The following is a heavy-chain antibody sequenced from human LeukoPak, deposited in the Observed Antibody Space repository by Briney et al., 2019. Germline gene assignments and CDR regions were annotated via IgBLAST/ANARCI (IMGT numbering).Heavy chain of an antibody. J-gene: IGHJ4*02. Sequence: SETLSLTCTVSGGSISSYYWSWIRQPPGKGLEWIGYIYYSGSTTYNPSLKSRVTISVDTSKNQFSLKLSSVTAADTAVYYCARDLRGNDYWGQGTLVTVSS. V-gene: IGHV4-59*01. D-gene: IGHD3-16*01. CDR1: GGSISSYY. CDR3: ARDLRGNDY. CDR2: IYYSGST.